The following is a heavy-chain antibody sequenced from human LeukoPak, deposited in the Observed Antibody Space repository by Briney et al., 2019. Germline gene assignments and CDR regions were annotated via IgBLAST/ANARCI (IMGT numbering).Heavy chain of an antibody. CDR2: INSDGINT. CDR1: GFTFSNYW. V-gene: IGHV3-74*01. D-gene: IGHD2-15*01. Sequence: GGSLRLSCAASGFTFSNYWMHWVRQAPGKGLVWVSRINSDGINTSYADSVKGRFTISRDNAKNSLYLQMNSLRAEVTALYYCAKGSSGGMGKAYMDVWGKGTTVTISS. J-gene: IGHJ6*03. CDR3: AKGSSGGMGKAYMDV.